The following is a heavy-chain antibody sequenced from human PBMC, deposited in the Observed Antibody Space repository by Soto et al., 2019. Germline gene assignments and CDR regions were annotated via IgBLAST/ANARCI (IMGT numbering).Heavy chain of an antibody. CDR2: LYYSGST. J-gene: IGHJ4*02. Sequence: SETLSLTCTVSGDSISSYYWSWIRQPPGKGLEWIGYLYYSGSTNYNPSLKSRVTISVDTSKNQFSLNLSSVTAADTAVYYCARDSLTSGYFDYWGQGTLVTVSS. D-gene: IGHD3-16*01. CDR3: ARDSLTSGYFDY. CDR1: GDSISSYY. V-gene: IGHV4-59*01.